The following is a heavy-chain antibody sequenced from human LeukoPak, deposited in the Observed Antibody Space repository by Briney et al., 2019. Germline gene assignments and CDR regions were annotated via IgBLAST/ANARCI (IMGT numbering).Heavy chain of an antibody. D-gene: IGHD3-22*01. CDR1: GYSFTGYF. CDR3: ARSGSTGYSLDY. CDR2: IDPNSGDT. V-gene: IGHV1-2*06. J-gene: IGHJ4*02. Sequence: ASVKVSCKASGYSFTGYFIHWVRQGPEQGLEWMGRIDPNSGDTKYAQKFQGRVSMPRDTSTRTAYMGLSRLRSDDTAVYFCARSGSTGYSLDYWGQGTLVTVSS.